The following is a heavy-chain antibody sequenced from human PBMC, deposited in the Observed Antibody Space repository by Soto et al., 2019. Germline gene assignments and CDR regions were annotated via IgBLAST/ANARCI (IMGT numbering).Heavy chain of an antibody. D-gene: IGHD4-17*01. CDR2: INSDGSTT. V-gene: IGHV3-74*01. CDR1: GFTYSHYW. CDR3: ARHNDYGAFDP. J-gene: IGHJ5*02. Sequence: GGSLRLSCVVSGFTYSHYWMHWVRQAPGKGPVWVSRINSDGSTTGYADSVKGRFTVSRDNAKNTLYLQVNNLRAEDTAVYYCARHNDYGAFDPWGQGTLVTVSS.